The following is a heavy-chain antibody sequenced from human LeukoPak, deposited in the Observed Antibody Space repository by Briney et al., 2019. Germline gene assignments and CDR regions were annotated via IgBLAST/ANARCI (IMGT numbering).Heavy chain of an antibody. CDR1: GFTFSSYA. J-gene: IGHJ3*02. CDR3: ANLPTYYYDSSGYNAFDI. V-gene: IGHV3-23*01. CDR2: ISGSGGST. D-gene: IGHD3-22*01. Sequence: GRSLRLSCAASGFTFSSYAMSWVRQAPGKGLEWVSAISGSGGSTYYADSVKGRFTISRDNSKNTLYLQMNSLRAEDTAVYYCANLPTYYYDSSGYNAFDIWGQGTMVTVSS.